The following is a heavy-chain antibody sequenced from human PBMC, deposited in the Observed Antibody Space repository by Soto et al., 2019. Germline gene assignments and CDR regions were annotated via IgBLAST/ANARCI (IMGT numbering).Heavy chain of an antibody. Sequence: GSLRLSCAASGFTFSSYAMSWVRQAPGKGLEWVSAISGSGGSTYYADSVKGRFTISRDNSKNTLYLQMNSLRAEDTAVYYCAKDLTVSLVNYYYMDVWGKGTTVTVSS. CDR1: GFTFSSYA. V-gene: IGHV3-23*01. J-gene: IGHJ6*03. CDR2: ISGSGGST. D-gene: IGHD4-17*01. CDR3: AKDLTVSLVNYYYMDV.